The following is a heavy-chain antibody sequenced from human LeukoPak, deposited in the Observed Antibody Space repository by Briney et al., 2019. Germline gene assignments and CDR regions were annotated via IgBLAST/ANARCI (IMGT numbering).Heavy chain of an antibody. V-gene: IGHV3-23*01. Sequence: GGSVRLSCAASGFTFSSYAMSWVRQAPGKGLEWVSAISGSGGSTYYADSVKGRFTISRDNSKNTLYLQMNSLRAEDTAVYYCARGGGGSWENDYWAREPWSPSPQ. CDR3: ARGGGGSWENDY. CDR1: GFTFSSYA. J-gene: IGHJ4*02. D-gene: IGHD1-26*01. CDR2: ISGSGGST.